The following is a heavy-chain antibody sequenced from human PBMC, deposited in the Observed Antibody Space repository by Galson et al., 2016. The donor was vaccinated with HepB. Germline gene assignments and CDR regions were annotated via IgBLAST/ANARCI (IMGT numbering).Heavy chain of an antibody. CDR2: ISGSGGDSA. CDR3: AKDQAQNMAVALRWFDP. CDR1: GFSFSSYA. V-gene: IGHV3-23*01. D-gene: IGHD6-19*01. Sequence: SLRLSCAASGFSFSSYAMSWVRQAPGKGLEWVSAISGSGGDSAYYADSVKGRFTISRDNFKNMLYLQMNSLRAEDTAVYYCAKDQAQNMAVALRWFDPWGQGTLVTVSS. J-gene: IGHJ5*02.